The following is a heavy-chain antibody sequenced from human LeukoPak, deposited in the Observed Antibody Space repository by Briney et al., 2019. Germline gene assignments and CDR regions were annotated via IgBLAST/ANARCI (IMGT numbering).Heavy chain of an antibody. CDR2: ISSSSSTI. CDR3: ARDRDGYNYYYYYYMDV. J-gene: IGHJ6*03. V-gene: IGHV3-48*04. D-gene: IGHD5-24*01. Sequence: PGGSLRLSCAASGFTFSSYSMNWVRQAPGKGLEWVSYISSSSSTIYYADSVKGRFTISRDNAKNSLYLQMNSLRAEDTAVYYCARDRDGYNYYYYYYMDVWGKGTTVTVSS. CDR1: GFTFSSYS.